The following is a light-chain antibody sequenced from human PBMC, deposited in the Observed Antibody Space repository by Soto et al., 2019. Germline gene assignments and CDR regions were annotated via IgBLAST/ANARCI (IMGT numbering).Light chain of an antibody. CDR1: RTVNIRY. CDR3: QQYGASPYT. V-gene: IGKV3-20*01. J-gene: IGKJ2*01. CDR2: ATS. Sequence: EIVLTQSPGTLSLSPGERATLSCRASRTVNIRYLAWYQQKPGQAPSLLIYATSSRATGIPDRFSGSGSGTDFTLTIRRLEPDDFAVYYCQQYGASPYTFGPGTKQEIK.